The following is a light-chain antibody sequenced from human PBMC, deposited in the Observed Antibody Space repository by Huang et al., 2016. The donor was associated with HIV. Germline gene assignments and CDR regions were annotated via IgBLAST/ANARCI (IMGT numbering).Light chain of an antibody. Sequence: EIVLTQSPGTLSLSPGERATLSCRASQSVSSSYFTWYQQKPGQALRLLIYAASNRATGIPDRFTGSGSGTDFTLTIRRLEPEDVAVYYCQQGYTFGQGTKVEIK. CDR2: AAS. V-gene: IGKV3-20*01. J-gene: IGKJ2*01. CDR1: QSVSSSY. CDR3: QQGYT.